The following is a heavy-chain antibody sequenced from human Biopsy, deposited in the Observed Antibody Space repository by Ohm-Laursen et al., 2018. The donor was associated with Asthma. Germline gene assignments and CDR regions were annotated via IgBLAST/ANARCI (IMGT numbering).Heavy chain of an antibody. CDR1: GVSVGDEW. Sequence: SLRLSCADWGVSVGDEWRCRGRQVPWKGLEWVANIKHDGTEKNHVDSLKGRFTISRDNAKNSLYLQMNSLRAEDTAVYYCARTFHFWSPYHAEHYQLWGQGTLVTVSS. CDR2: IKHDGTEK. CDR3: ARTFHFWSPYHAEHYQL. V-gene: IGHV3-7*01. D-gene: IGHD3-3*02. J-gene: IGHJ1*01.